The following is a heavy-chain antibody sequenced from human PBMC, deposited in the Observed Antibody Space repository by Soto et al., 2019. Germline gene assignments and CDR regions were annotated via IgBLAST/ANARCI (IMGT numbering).Heavy chain of an antibody. D-gene: IGHD6-13*01. V-gene: IGHV1-3*01. J-gene: IGHJ5*02. CDR1: GYTFTSYA. CDR3: ARVLGLQVVDSSSWFLGGWFDP. Sequence: QVQLVQSGAEVKKPGASVKVSCKASGYTFTSYAMHWVRQAPGQRLEWMGWINAGNGNTKYSQKFQGRVTITRETSASTAYMELISLRSEDTAVYYCARVLGLQVVDSSSWFLGGWFDPWGQGTLVTVSS. CDR2: INAGNGNT.